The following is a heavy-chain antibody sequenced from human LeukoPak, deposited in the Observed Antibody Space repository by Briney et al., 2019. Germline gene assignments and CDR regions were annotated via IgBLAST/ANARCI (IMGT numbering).Heavy chain of an antibody. V-gene: IGHV4-34*01. D-gene: IGHD6-6*01. J-gene: IGHJ6*03. CDR2: INHSGST. CDR1: GGSFSGYY. CDR3: ARQGIAAPYYYYYYMDV. Sequence: SETLSLTCAVYGGSFSGYYWSWIRQPPGKGLEWIGEINHSGSTNYNPSLKSRVTISVDTSKNQFSLKLSSVTAADTAVYYCARQGIAAPYYYYYYMDVWGKGTTVTVSS.